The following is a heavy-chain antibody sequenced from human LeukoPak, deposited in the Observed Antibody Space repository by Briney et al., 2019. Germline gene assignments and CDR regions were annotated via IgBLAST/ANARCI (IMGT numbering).Heavy chain of an antibody. CDR3: ARALAQGGSFDLYYFDS. Sequence: VASVNVSCKASGYTSTTYGISWVRHAPGQGLEWMGWTYNSYTHYAQTLRDRLTMTTDTSTSTSYMELRSLRSDDTAVYYCARALAQGGSFDLYYFDSWGQGSLVTVSS. J-gene: IGHJ4*02. CDR1: GYTSTTYG. CDR2: TYNSYT. D-gene: IGHD3-9*01. V-gene: IGHV1-18*01.